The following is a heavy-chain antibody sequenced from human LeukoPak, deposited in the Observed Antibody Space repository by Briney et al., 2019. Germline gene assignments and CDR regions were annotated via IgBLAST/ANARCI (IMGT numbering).Heavy chain of an antibody. CDR3: AKDPRMIVVAFPWY. Sequence: GGSLRLSCAASGFTFSSYAMHWVRQAPGKGLGRVAVISYDGSNKYYADSVKGRFTISRDNSKNTLYLQMNSLRAEDTAVYYCAKDPRMIVVAFPWYWGQGTLVTVSS. V-gene: IGHV3-30*04. CDR1: GFTFSSYA. CDR2: ISYDGSNK. J-gene: IGHJ4*02. D-gene: IGHD3-22*01.